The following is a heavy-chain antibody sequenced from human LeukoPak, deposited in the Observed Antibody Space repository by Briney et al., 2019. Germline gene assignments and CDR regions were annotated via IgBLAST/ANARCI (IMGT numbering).Heavy chain of an antibody. CDR1: GGSFSGYY. CDR2: INHSGST. Sequence: PSETLSLTCAVYGGSFSGYYWSWIRQPPGKGLEWIGEINHSGSTNYNPSLKSRVTISVDTSKNQFSLKLSSVTAADTAVYYCARGGFVVVTAPFDYWGQGTLVTVSS. D-gene: IGHD2-21*02. CDR3: ARGGFVVVTAPFDY. V-gene: IGHV4-34*01. J-gene: IGHJ4*02.